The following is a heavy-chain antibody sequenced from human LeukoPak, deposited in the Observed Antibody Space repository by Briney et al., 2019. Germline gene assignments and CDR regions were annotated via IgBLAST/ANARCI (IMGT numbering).Heavy chain of an antibody. V-gene: IGHV4-34*01. CDR2: INHSGST. CDR1: GGSFSGYY. D-gene: IGHD6-13*01. CDR3: ARDGYTVPLDV. J-gene: IGHJ6*04. Sequence: SETLSLTCAVYGGSFSGYYWSWIRQPPGKGLEWIGEINHSGSTNYNPSLKSRVTISVDTSKNQFSLKLISVTAADTAVYYCARDGYTVPLDVWGKGTTVTVSS.